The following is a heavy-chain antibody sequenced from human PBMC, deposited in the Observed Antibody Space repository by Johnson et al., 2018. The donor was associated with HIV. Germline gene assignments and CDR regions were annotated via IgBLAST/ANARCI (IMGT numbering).Heavy chain of an antibody. CDR3: ARDRTGGSYPRAFDI. J-gene: IGHJ3*02. Sequence: QVQLVESGGGLVQPGGSLRLSCAASGFTFSSYAMHWVRQAPGKGLEWVAVISYDGSNKYYADSVKGRFTISRDNSKNTLYLQMNSLRAEDTALYYCARDRTGGSYPRAFDIWGQGTMVTLSS. CDR2: ISYDGSNK. CDR1: GFTFSSYA. V-gene: IGHV3-30*04. D-gene: IGHD1-26*01.